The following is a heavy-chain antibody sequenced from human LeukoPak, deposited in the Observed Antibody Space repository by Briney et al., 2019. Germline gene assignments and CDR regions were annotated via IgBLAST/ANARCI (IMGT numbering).Heavy chain of an antibody. D-gene: IGHD5-24*01. CDR3: ARARDGYNSGAFDI. CDR1: GFSFSDYY. V-gene: IGHV3-11*04. J-gene: IGHJ3*02. CDR2: ISSSGSSI. Sequence: GGSLRLSCAASGFSFSDYYMTWIRQAPGKGLEWISYISSSGSSIYYADSVKGRFTISRDNAKNSLYLQMNSLRAEGTAVYYCARARDGYNSGAFDIWGQGTMVTVSS.